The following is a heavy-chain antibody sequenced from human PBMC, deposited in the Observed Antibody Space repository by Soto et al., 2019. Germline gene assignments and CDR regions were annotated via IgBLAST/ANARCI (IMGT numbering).Heavy chain of an antibody. V-gene: IGHV3-30-3*01. CDR3: ARARRITGTFGPPDY. CDR1: GFTFSSYA. CDR2: ISYDGSNK. Sequence: GGSLRLSCAASGFTFSSYAMHWVRQAPGKGLEWVAVISYDGSNKYYADSVKGRFTISRDNSKNTLYLQMNSLRAEDTAVYYCARARRITGTFGPPDYWGQGTLVTVSS. D-gene: IGHD1-20*01. J-gene: IGHJ4*02.